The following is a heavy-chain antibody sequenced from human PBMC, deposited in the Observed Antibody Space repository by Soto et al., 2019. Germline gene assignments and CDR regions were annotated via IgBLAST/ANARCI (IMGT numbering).Heavy chain of an antibody. CDR1: GFTFSSDA. CDR2: ISGSGGST. CDR3: AKLLSSYYYDSSGYIDY. D-gene: IGHD3-22*01. V-gene: IGHV3-23*01. Sequence: GGSLRLSCAASGFTFSSDAMSWVRQAPGKVLEWVSAISGSGGSTYYADSVKGRFTISRDNSKNTLYLQMNSLRAEDTAVYYCAKLLSSYYYDSSGYIDYWGQGTLVNVSS. J-gene: IGHJ4*02.